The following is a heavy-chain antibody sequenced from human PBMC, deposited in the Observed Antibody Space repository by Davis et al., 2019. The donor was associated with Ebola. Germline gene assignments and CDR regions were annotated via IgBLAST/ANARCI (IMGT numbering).Heavy chain of an antibody. V-gene: IGHV3-30*04. CDR2: ISYDGRHE. CDR1: GLTFTGYA. CDR3: ARGEGAAVAGIPFDY. J-gene: IGHJ4*02. Sequence: GESLKIPCAASGLTFTGYAMHWVRQAPGEGLEWVAVISYDGRHEYYADSVKGRFTISRDNSKNRLYLQMNSLRVEDTAVYYCARGEGAAVAGIPFDYWGQGTLVTVSS. D-gene: IGHD6-19*01.